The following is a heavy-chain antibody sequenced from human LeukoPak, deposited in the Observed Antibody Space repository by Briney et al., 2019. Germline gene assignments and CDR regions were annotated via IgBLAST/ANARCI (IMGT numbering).Heavy chain of an antibody. V-gene: IGHV4-4*07. CDR2: IYTSGST. Sequence: SETLSLTCTVSGGSISSYYWSWIRQPAGKGLEWIGRIYTSGSTNYNPSLKSRVTMSVDTSKNQFSLKLSSVTAADTAVYYCARDRYYYDSSGSIFDYWGQGTLVTVSS. CDR3: ARDRYYYDSSGSIFDY. D-gene: IGHD3-22*01. J-gene: IGHJ4*02. CDR1: GGSISSYY.